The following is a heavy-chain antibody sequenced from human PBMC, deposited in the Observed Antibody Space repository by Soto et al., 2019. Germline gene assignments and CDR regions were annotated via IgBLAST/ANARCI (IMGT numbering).Heavy chain of an antibody. CDR2: ISGSGGST. Sequence: PGGSLRLSCAASGFTFSNYAMSWVRQAPGKGLEWVSAISGSGGSTYYADSVKGRFTISRDNSKNTLYLQMNSLRAEDTAVYYCAKEVNYYGSFARRDDYWGQGTLVTVSS. J-gene: IGHJ4*02. CDR1: GFTFSNYA. CDR3: AKEVNYYGSFARRDDY. D-gene: IGHD3-10*01. V-gene: IGHV3-23*01.